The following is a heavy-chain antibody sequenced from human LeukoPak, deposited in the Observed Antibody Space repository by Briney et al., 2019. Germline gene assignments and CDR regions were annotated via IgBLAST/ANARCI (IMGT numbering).Heavy chain of an antibody. CDR2: IWYDGSNK. Sequence: PGRSLRLSCAASGFTFRSYGMHWVRQAPGKGLEWVAVIWYDGSNKYYADSVKGRFTISRDNSKNTLYLQMNSLRAEDTAVYYCAKDAKVPYSNYVNWFDPWGQGTLVTVSS. J-gene: IGHJ5*02. D-gene: IGHD4-11*01. CDR3: AKDAKVPYSNYVNWFDP. V-gene: IGHV3-33*06. CDR1: GFTFRSYG.